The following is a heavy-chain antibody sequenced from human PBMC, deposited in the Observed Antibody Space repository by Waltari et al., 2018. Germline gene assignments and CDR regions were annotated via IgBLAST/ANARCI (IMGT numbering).Heavy chain of an antibody. CDR2: IDHSGST. CDR1: GYSISSGYY. CDR3: AREEQQLVGDNWFDP. J-gene: IGHJ5*02. Sequence: QVQLQESGPGLVKPSETLSLTCAVSGYSISSGYYWGWIRHPPGKGLEWIGSIDHSGSTYYNPSLKSRVTISVDTSKNQFSLKLSSVTAADTAVYYCAREEQQLVGDNWFDPWGQGTLVTVSS. V-gene: IGHV4-38-2*02. D-gene: IGHD6-13*01.